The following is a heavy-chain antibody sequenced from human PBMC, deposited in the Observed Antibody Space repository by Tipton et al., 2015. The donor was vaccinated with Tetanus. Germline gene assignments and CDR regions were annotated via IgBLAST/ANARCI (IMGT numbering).Heavy chain of an antibody. CDR2: ILYTGST. CDR1: GGSISSGGFY. J-gene: IGHJ4*02. Sequence: TLSLTCTVSGGSISSGGFYWTWIRQHPGKGLEWIGYILYTGSTYNTPSLKSRVTISLDTSKNQFSLMLTSVTAADTAVYYCARGSRYYFDYWGPGTLVTVSS. CDR3: ARGSRYYFDY. V-gene: IGHV4-31*03.